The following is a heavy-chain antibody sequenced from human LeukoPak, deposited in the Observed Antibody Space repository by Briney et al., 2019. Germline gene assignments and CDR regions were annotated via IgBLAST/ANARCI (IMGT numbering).Heavy chain of an antibody. CDR2: ISDSGVTT. CDR1: GFIFSNYA. J-gene: IGHJ4*02. CDR3: AKEKTTVITPGIDY. D-gene: IGHD4-23*01. Sequence: GGSLRLSCAASGFIFSNYAMSWVRQAPGKGLEWVSFISDSGVTTYYADSVKGRFTISRDNSKSTLYLQMNSLRAEDTAVYYCAKEKTTVITPGIDYWGQGTLVTVSS. V-gene: IGHV3-23*01.